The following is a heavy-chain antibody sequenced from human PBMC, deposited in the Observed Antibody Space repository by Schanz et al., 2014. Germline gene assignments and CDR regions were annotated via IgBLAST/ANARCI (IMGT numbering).Heavy chain of an antibody. Sequence: EVHLLESGGGLVEPGGSLRLSCATSGFSLDIFAVSWVRQAPGKGLVWVARINSVGSNTDYADSVTGRFTISRDNSKNTLYLQMNSLRAEDTAVYYCAKGRFGELSAFDIWGQGTMVTVSS. CDR1: GFSLDIFA. D-gene: IGHD3-10*01. V-gene: IGHV3-23*01. CDR3: AKGRFGELSAFDI. J-gene: IGHJ3*02. CDR2: INSVGSNT.